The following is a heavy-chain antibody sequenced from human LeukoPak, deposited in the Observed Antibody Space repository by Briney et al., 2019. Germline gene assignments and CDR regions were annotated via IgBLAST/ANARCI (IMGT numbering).Heavy chain of an antibody. CDR2: IKEDGSEK. V-gene: IGHV3-7*01. Sequence: QTGGSLRLSCAASGFTFSYYWMRWVRQAPAKGLEWVANIKEDGSEKYYVDSVRGRFTVSIDNAKNSLYLQMSSLRAEDTAVYYCLSTSGPWGQGTLVTVSS. D-gene: IGHD1-26*01. CDR3: LSTSGP. J-gene: IGHJ5*02. CDR1: GFTFSYYW.